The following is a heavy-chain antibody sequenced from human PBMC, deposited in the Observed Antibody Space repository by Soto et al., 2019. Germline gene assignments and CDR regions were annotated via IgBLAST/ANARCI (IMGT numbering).Heavy chain of an antibody. CDR2: ISSSSSTI. V-gene: IGHV3-48*01. Sequence: EVQLVESGGGLVQPGGSLRLSCSASGFTFSSYRMNWVRQAPGKGLEWVSYISSSSSTIYYADSVKRRFTISRDNAKNSLYLQMNSLGAEDPAVYYCATWRSSWYDWAFDIWGQGTMVTVSS. CDR1: GFTFSSYR. D-gene: IGHD6-13*01. J-gene: IGHJ3*02. CDR3: ATWRSSWYDWAFDI.